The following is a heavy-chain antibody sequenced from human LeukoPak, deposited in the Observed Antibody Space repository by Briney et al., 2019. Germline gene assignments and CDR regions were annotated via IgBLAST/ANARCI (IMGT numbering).Heavy chain of an antibody. Sequence: GGSLRLSCAASGFTFSSFSMNWVRQAPGKGLEWVSYISSTSSTIYYADSVKGRFTISRDNAKNSLYLQMNSLRAEDTAVYYCARDAVWGYYDSSGYYPLDYWGQGTLVTVSS. CDR3: ARDAVWGYYDSSGYYPLDY. D-gene: IGHD3-22*01. CDR2: ISSTSSTI. J-gene: IGHJ4*02. CDR1: GFTFSSFS. V-gene: IGHV3-48*01.